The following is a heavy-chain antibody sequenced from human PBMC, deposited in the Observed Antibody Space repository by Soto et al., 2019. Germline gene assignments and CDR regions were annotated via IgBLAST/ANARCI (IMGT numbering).Heavy chain of an antibody. J-gene: IGHJ6*02. Sequence: SVKVSCKASGGTFSSYAISWVRQAPVQGLEWMGGIIPIFGTANYAQKFQGRVTITADESTSTAYMELSSLRSEDTAVYYCARDSGYDWTHYYYYGMDVWGQGTTVTVSS. V-gene: IGHV1-69*01. D-gene: IGHD5-12*01. CDR2: IIPIFGTA. CDR1: GGTFSSYA. CDR3: ARDSGYDWTHYYYYGMDV.